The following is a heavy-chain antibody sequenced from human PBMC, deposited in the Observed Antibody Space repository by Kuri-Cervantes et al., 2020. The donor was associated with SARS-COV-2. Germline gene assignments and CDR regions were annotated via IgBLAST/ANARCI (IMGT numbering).Heavy chain of an antibody. V-gene: IGHV3-9*03. D-gene: IGHD3-10*01. Sequence: SLKISCAASGFTFDDYAMHWVRQAPGKGLEWVSGISWNSGSIGYADSVKGRFTISRDNAKNSLYLQMNSLRAEDMALYYCAKGGGITMVRGVNYFDYWGQGTLVTVSS. J-gene: IGHJ4*02. CDR1: GFTFDDYA. CDR3: AKGGGITMVRGVNYFDY. CDR2: ISWNSGSI.